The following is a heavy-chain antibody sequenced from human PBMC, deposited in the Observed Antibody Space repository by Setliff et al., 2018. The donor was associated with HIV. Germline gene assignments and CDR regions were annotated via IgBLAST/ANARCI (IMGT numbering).Heavy chain of an antibody. CDR3: ARGDMIAFGGIGPFDY. Sequence: SVKVSCKASAGTFSNYVITWVRQAPGQGLEWMGGIIPIFGTANYAQKFQGRVTITADESTSTAYMELSSLRSADTAVYYCARGDMIAFGGIGPFDYWGQGTLVTVSS. J-gene: IGHJ4*02. V-gene: IGHV1-69*13. CDR1: AGTFSNYV. D-gene: IGHD3-16*01. CDR2: IIPIFGTA.